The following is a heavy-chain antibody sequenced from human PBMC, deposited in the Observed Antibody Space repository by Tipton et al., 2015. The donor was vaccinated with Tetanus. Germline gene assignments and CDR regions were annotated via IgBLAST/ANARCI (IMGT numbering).Heavy chain of an antibody. Sequence: SLRLSCVASGFTFKSYTMNWLRQAPGNGLEWVAAISGSRLTPYYADSLKGRFTISRDNSKNTLSLQLNSLRADDTAIYYCAKEALGVLNLWGKGTTVIVSS. CDR3: AKEALGVLNL. D-gene: IGHD1-14*01. CDR1: GFTFKSYT. V-gene: IGHV3-23*01. CDR2: ISGSRLTP. J-gene: IGHJ6*04.